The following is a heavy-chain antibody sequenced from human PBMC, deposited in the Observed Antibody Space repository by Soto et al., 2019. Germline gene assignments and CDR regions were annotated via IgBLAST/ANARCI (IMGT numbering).Heavy chain of an antibody. V-gene: IGHV1-3*01. D-gene: IGHD3-22*01. CDR2: INGGNANT. J-gene: IGHJ5*02. CDR3: ARAPHERVIGRWFDP. Sequence: QVQLVQSGAEVKKPGASVKVSCKTSGYIFTRYVVCWVRQAPGQRLEWMGWINGGNANTKYSQKFKGRVTITRDTSASTADMELSSLRSEDTAVYYCARAPHERVIGRWFDPWGQGTLVTVSS. CDR1: GYIFTRYV.